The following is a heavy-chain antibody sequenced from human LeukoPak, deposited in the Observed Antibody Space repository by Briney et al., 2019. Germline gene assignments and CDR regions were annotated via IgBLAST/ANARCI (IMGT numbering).Heavy chain of an antibody. CDR2: INHSGST. CDR3: VQNIPGTVEH. J-gene: IGHJ1*01. Sequence: PSETLSLTCAVYGGSFSGYYWSWIRQPPGKGLEWIGEINHSGSTNYNPSLKSRLTISLDTSKSQFSLRLSSVTAADTAVYYCVQNIPGTVEHWGQGALVTVSS. V-gene: IGHV4-34*01. CDR1: GGSFSGYY. D-gene: IGHD1-7*01.